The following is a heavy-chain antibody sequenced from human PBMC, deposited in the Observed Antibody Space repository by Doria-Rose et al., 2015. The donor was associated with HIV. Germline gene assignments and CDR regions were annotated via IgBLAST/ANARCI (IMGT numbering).Heavy chain of an antibody. CDR3: ARGRVDYSSSLFWYFDL. CDR2: INHSGST. D-gene: IGHD6-13*01. Sequence: SGYYWSWIRQPPGKGLEWIGEINHSGSTNYNPSLESRVTISVDTSKNQFSLKLTSVTAADTAVYYCARGRVDYSSSLFWYFDLWGRGTLVTVSS. V-gene: IGHV4-34*01. J-gene: IGHJ2*01. CDR1: SGYY.